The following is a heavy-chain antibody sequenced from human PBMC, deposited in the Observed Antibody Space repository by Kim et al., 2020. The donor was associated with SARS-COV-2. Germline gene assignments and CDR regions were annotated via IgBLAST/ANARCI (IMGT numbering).Heavy chain of an antibody. J-gene: IGHJ4*02. CDR3: ARDDSTGYYYLDT. Sequence: YYVDCVEGRFTISRDKAKNSLYMQMNSVRADDTAVYYCARDDSTGYYYLDTWGRGTLVTVSS. V-gene: IGHV3-7*01. D-gene: IGHD3-22*01.